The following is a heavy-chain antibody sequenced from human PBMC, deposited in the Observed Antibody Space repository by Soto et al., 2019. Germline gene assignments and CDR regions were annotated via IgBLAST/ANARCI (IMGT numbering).Heavy chain of an antibody. CDR2: ISRDGSNE. Sequence: QVQLVESGGGVVQPGRSLRLSCAASGFTFSSYVIHWVRQTPGKGLEWVAFISRDGSNEYYADSVKGRFTISRDNSKNTLYLQMNSLGAEDTAVYYCARDDQGGSDCDLGYWGQGTLVTVSS. CDR3: ARDDQGGSDCDLGY. D-gene: IGHD3-10*01. CDR1: GFTFSSYV. J-gene: IGHJ4*02. V-gene: IGHV3-30*03.